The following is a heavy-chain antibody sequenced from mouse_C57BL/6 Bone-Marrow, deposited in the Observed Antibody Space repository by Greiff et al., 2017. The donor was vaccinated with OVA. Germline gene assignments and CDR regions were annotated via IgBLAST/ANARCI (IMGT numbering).Heavy chain of an antibody. CDR1: GFTFSDFY. CDR3: GRDDLWRYAMDY. J-gene: IGHJ4*01. D-gene: IGHD1-1*02. Sequence: EVQVVESGGGLVQSGRSLRLSCATSGFTFSDFYMEWVRQAPGKGLEWIAASRNKANDYTTEYSASVKGRFIVSRDTSQSILYLLMNALTAEDAAIYYCGRDDLWRYAMDYWGQGTSVTVSS. V-gene: IGHV7-1*01. CDR2: SRNKANDYTT.